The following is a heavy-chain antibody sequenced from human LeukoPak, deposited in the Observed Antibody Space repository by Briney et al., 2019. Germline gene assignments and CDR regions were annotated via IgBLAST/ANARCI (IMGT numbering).Heavy chain of an antibody. CDR2: IRQDGDTK. J-gene: IGHJ4*02. V-gene: IGHV3-7*03. Sequence: GGSLRLSCAASGFTFSNAWMNWVRQAPGKGLEWVANIRQDGDTKYYVDSVKGRFTISRDNAMNSLYLQMNSLRAEDTAIYYCARSLPYGTTWYGRSDFWGRGTLVTVSS. D-gene: IGHD6-13*01. CDR3: ARSLPYGTTWYGRSDF. CDR1: GFTFSNAW.